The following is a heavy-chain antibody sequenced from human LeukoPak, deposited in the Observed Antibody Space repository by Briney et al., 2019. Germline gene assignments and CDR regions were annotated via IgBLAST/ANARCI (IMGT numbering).Heavy chain of an antibody. D-gene: IGHD6-13*01. V-gene: IGHV2-5*02. CDR1: GFSLSNSGVG. Sequence: ESGPTLVNPTQTLTLSCAFSGFSLSNSGVGVGWIRQPPGKALEWLALIYWDDDKRYSPSLEGRLTISKDTSTNQVVLTMTNTDPVDTATYYCAHFTSPRIATDWGQGTLVTVSS. CDR3: AHFTSPRIATD. J-gene: IGHJ4*02. CDR2: IYWDDDK.